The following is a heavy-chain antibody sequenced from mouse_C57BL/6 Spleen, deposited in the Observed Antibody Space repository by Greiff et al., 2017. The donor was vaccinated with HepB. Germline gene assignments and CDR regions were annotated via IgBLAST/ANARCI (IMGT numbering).Heavy chain of an antibody. V-gene: IGHV2-9*02. CDR3: ARSKYLARY. CDR1: GYSLTRYG. D-gene: IGHD5-1*01. Sequence: VQLKESGPGLVAPSQSLSITCTVYGYSLTRYGVHWVRQPPGKGLEWLGLIWAGGSPHYNWALMSRLSISIDNSKSLVFLRMNSLQTDDTALYYCARSKYLARYWGQGTTLTVSS. J-gene: IGHJ2*01. CDR2: IWAGGSP.